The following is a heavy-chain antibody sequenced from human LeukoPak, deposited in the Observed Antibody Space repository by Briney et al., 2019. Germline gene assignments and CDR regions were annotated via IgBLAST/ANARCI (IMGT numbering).Heavy chain of an antibody. J-gene: IGHJ4*02. CDR3: ATLALGYCSGGSCYPADY. CDR2: IYYSGST. CDR1: GGSISSYY. D-gene: IGHD2-15*01. Sequence: PSETLSLTCTVSGGSISSYYWSWIRQPPGKGLEWIGYIYYSGSTNYNPSLKSRVTISVDTSKNQFSLKLSSVTAADTAVYYCATLALGYCSGGSCYPADYWGQGTLVTVSS. V-gene: IGHV4-59*01.